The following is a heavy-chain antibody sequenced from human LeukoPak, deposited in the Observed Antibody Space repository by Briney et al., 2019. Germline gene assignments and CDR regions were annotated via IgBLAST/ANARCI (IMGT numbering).Heavy chain of an antibody. D-gene: IGHD2-21*02. CDR2: IYHDGNT. CDR3: ASGYCGGACQLGGVDM. Sequence: SETLSLTCAVYGGSFSAFYWSWIRQPPGKGLEWIGEIYHDGNTNYNPSLKSRVTISLDTSGNQFSLKLSSVTAADTAVYYCASGYCGGACQLGGVDMWGQGTMVTVSS. J-gene: IGHJ3*02. CDR1: GGSFSAFY. V-gene: IGHV4-34*01.